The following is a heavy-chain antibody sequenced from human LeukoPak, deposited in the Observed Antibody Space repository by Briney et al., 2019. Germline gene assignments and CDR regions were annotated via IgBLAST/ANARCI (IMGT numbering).Heavy chain of an antibody. D-gene: IGHD3-3*01. Sequence: GASVKVSCKISGYTLTELSMHWVRQAPGKGLEWMGGFDPEDGETIYAQKFQGRVTMTEDTSTDTAYMELSSLRSEDTAVYYCATVPPIGGSGYYIYFQHWGQGTLVTVSS. CDR2: FDPEDGET. V-gene: IGHV1-24*01. CDR3: ATVPPIGGSGYYIYFQH. CDR1: GYTLTELS. J-gene: IGHJ1*01.